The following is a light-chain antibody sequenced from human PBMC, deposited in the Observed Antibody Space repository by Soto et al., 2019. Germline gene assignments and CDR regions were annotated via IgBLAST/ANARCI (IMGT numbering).Light chain of an antibody. CDR2: WAS. V-gene: IGKV4-1*01. CDR1: QSVLYSSDNKNY. Sequence: DIVMTQSPDSLAVSLGERATINCKSSQSVLYSSDNKNYLAWYQQKPGQPPKLLIYWASTRESGVPDRFSGSGSGTEFTLTISNLQAEDVAFYYCQQYYRTLRTFGQGTKVEI. CDR3: QQYYRTLRT. J-gene: IGKJ1*01.